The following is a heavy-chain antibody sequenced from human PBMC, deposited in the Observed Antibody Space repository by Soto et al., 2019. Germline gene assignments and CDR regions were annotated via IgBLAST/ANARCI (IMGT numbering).Heavy chain of an antibody. J-gene: IGHJ3*02. D-gene: IGHD5-12*01. CDR1: GYSFTSYW. V-gene: IGHV5-51*01. CDR3: ARIPTYDSNVDEAFDI. CDR2: IYPGDSDT. Sequence: GESLKISCKGSGYSFTSYWIGWVRQMPGKGLEWMGIIYPGDSDTRYSPSFQGQVTISADKSLSTAYLQWSSLKASDTAMYYCARIPTYDSNVDEAFDIWGQGTMVTVSS.